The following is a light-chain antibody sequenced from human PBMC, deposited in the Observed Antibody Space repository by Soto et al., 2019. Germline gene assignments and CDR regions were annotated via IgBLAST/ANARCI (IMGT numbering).Light chain of an antibody. CDR3: CSYAHTSRV. Sequence: QSALTQPASVSGSPGQSITISCSGTSSNIGGYNIVSWYQQHPGKAPKVIIYEGVKRPSGVSDRFSGSTSGVTASLTISGLQAEDEAEYYCCSYAHTSRVFGGGTKLTVL. CDR2: EGV. CDR1: SSNIGGYNI. V-gene: IGLV2-23*01. J-gene: IGLJ3*02.